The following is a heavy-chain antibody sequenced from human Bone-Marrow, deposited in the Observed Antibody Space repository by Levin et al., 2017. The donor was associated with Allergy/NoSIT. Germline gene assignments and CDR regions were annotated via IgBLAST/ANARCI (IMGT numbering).Heavy chain of an antibody. CDR3: ARDLSSRPGGFDV. D-gene: IGHD2-2*01. V-gene: IGHV4-31*03. J-gene: IGHJ2*01. CDR1: GGDISSGGYY. Sequence: SETLSLTCIVSGGDISSGGYYWSWIRQHPGKGLEWIGFIFYTGNTYYNPSLKSRLTISADTSKNQISLKLMSVTAADTADYYCARDLSSRPGGFDVWGRGTLVTVSS. CDR2: IFYTGNT.